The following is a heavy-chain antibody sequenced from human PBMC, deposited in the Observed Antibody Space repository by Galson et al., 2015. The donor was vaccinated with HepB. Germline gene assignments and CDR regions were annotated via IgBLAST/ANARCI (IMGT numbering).Heavy chain of an antibody. V-gene: IGHV3-73*01. D-gene: IGHD3-22*01. CDR3: TRLSYYDSSGPM. J-gene: IGHJ4*02. CDR1: GFTFSGSA. CDR2: IRSKANSYAT. Sequence: SLRLSCAASGFTFSGSAMHWVRQASGKGLEWVGRIRSKANSYATAYAASVKGRFTISRDDSKNTAYLQMNSLKTEDTAVYYCTRLSYYDSSGPMWGQGTLVTVSS.